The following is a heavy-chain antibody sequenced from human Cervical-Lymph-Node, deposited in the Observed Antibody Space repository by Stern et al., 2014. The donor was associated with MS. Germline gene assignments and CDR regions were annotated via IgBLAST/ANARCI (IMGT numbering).Heavy chain of an antibody. Sequence: VQLEESGGGSVQPGGSLRLSCEASGFTFSSYAMIWVRQAPGKGLEWVSAITGSGSSRHYADSVKGRFSISRDNSKNTLFLQMNSLRAEDTAIYYCAKATRFFVTCIDFWGQGTLVTVSS. CDR3: AKATRFFVTCIDF. D-gene: IGHD3-3*01. CDR2: ITGSGSSR. V-gene: IGHV3-23*04. CDR1: GFTFSSYA. J-gene: IGHJ4*02.